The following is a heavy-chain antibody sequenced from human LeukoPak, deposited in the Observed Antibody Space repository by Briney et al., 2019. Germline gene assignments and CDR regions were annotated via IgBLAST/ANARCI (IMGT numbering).Heavy chain of an antibody. CDR2: VNQAGSDK. CDR3: GRGDPDY. V-gene: IGHV3-7*01. J-gene: IGHJ4*02. Sequence: GGSLRLSCEVSGSSFSSYWMNWVRQAPGKGLEWVANVNQAGSDKYYVDSVKGRFTISRGNARNSLYLQMNSLRAEDTAVYYCGRGDPDYWGQGTLVTVSS. CDR1: GSSFSSYW.